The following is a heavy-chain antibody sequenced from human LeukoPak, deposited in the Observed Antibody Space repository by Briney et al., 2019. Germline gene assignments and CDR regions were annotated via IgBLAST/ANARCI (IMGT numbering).Heavy chain of an antibody. CDR3: AKAPGGATGLSYYFDY. V-gene: IGHV3-30*18. CDR2: ISYDGSNK. J-gene: IGHJ4*02. D-gene: IGHD3-16*02. CDR1: GFTFSSYG. Sequence: GRSLRLSCAASGFTFSSYGMHWVRQAPGKGLEWGAVISYDGSNKYYADSVKGRFTISRDNSKNTLYLQMNSLRAEDTAVYYCAKAPGGATGLSYYFDYWGQGTLVTVSS.